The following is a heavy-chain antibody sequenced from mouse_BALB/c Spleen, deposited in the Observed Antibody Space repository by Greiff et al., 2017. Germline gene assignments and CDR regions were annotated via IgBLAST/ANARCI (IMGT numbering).Heavy chain of an antibody. CDR3: ARKELRAMDY. D-gene: IGHD1-1*01. J-gene: IGHJ4*01. CDR2: IYPGSGNT. CDR1: GYAFTNYW. Sequence: QVQLKQSGAELVRPGTSVKISCKASGYAFTNYWLGWVKQRPGHGLEWIGDIYPGSGNTYYNEKFKGKATLTADKSSSTAYMQLSSLTSEDSAVYFCARKELRAMDYWGQGTSVTVSS. V-gene: IGHV1-63*01.